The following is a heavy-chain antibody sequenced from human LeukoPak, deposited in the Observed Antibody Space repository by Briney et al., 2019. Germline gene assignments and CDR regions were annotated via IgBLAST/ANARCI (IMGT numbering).Heavy chain of an antibody. V-gene: IGHV1-2*02. Sequence: GASVKVSCKASGGTFSSYAISWVRQAPGQGLEWMGWINPNSGGTNYAQKFQGRVTMTRDTSISTAYMELSRLRSDDTAVYYCARGRFITIFGVVIIEASGNWFDPWGQGTLVTVSS. J-gene: IGHJ5*02. CDR1: GGTFSSYA. CDR2: INPNSGGT. CDR3: ARGRFITIFGVVIIEASGNWFDP. D-gene: IGHD3-3*01.